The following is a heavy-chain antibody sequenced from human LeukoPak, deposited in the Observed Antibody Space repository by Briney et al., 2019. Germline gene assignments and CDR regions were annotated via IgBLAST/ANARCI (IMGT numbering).Heavy chain of an antibody. CDR2: INHSGST. Sequence: SETLSLTCAVYGGSFSGDYWSWIRQPPGKGLEWIGEINHSGSTNYNPSLKSRVTISVDTSKNQFSLKLSSVTAADTAVYYCARISLGLEVHRECWGQGTLVTVSS. V-gene: IGHV4-34*01. CDR3: ARISLGLEVHREC. CDR1: GGSFSGDY. D-gene: IGHD1-7*01. J-gene: IGHJ4*02.